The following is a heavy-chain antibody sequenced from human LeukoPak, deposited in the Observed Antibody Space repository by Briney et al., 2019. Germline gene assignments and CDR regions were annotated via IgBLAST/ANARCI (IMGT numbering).Heavy chain of an antibody. J-gene: IGHJ3*02. CDR2: ISYDGSNS. V-gene: IGHV3-30*18. D-gene: IGHD3-16*01. CDR3: AKDEADYADAFDI. Sequence: RSSLRLSCAGSGFTFSSYGMHWVRQAPGKGLEWVAVISYDGSNSYYADSVKGRFTISRDNSTNTLYLQMNSLRAEDTAVYYCAKDEADYADAFDIWGQGTMVTVSS. CDR1: GFTFSSYG.